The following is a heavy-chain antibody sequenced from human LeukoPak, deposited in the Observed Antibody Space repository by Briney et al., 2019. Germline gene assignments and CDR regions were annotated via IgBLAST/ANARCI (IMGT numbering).Heavy chain of an antibody. D-gene: IGHD6-6*01. CDR3: ARDSSSEGPLDY. J-gene: IGHJ4*02. CDR2: IRSKANNYAT. CDR1: GFTFIASA. Sequence: GSLRLSCAASGFTFIASAVHWVRQASGKGLEWIGRIRSKANNYATAYADSLKGRFTVSRDDSKNTAYLQMNSLQAEDSAVYFCARDSSSEGPLDYWGQGTLVTVSS. V-gene: IGHV3-73*01.